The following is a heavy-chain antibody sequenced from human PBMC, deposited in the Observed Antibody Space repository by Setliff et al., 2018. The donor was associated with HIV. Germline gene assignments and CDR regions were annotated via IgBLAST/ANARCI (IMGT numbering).Heavy chain of an antibody. D-gene: IGHD6-25*01. CDR2: INHSGST. CDR1: HYSISDSYY. CDR3: ARGPPRTSAYSRYYYYYMDV. V-gene: IGHV4-34*01. J-gene: IGHJ6*03. Sequence: SETLSLTCLVSHYSISDSYYWGWVRQPPGKGLDWIGEINHSGSTNYSPSLKSRVTISIDTSKKQFSLKLTSVTAADTALYYCARGPPRTSAYSRYYYYYMDVWGKGTTVTVSS.